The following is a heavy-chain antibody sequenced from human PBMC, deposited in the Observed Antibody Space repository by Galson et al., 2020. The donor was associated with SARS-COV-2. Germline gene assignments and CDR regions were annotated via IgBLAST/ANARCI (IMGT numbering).Heavy chain of an antibody. CDR2: IYSSGST. Sequence: SETLSLTCAVSGDSISSGGYTWNWIRQPPGKGLEWIGYIYSSGSTYYNPSLKSQVSISVDTSKNQFSLRLTSVTAADTAVYYCARVPTVWGQGTLVTVSS. J-gene: IGHJ4*02. D-gene: IGHD4-4*01. V-gene: IGHV4-30-4*07. CDR1: GDSISSGGYT. CDR3: ARVPTV.